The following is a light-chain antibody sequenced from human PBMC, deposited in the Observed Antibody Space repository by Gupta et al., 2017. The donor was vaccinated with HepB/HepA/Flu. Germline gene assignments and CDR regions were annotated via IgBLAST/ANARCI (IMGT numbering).Light chain of an antibody. CDR2: AAS. V-gene: IGKV3-20*01. CDR3: QQYGSSPLYT. J-gene: IGKJ2*01. Sequence: IVLTQSPGTLSLSPGERATLSCRASQSISGSFLAWYQQKPGQAPRLLIYAASSRATGVPDRCSGRGSGTDFTLSISRVEPDDFAVYYCQQYGSSPLYTFGQGTKLEIK. CDR1: QSISGSF.